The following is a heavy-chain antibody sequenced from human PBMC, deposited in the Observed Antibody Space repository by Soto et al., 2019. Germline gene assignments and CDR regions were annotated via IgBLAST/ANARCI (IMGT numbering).Heavy chain of an antibody. D-gene: IGHD3-10*01. Sequence: SETLSLTCAVYGGSFSGYFWSWVRQSPGKGLEWIGEVNYSGTTNYNPSLKRRVTISADTSKSQFSLTLKSVTAADTAVYYCAREDRLWFGSFWSQGALVTVSS. CDR3: AREDRLWFGSF. J-gene: IGHJ4*02. V-gene: IGHV4-34*01. CDR2: VNYSGTT. CDR1: GGSFSGYF.